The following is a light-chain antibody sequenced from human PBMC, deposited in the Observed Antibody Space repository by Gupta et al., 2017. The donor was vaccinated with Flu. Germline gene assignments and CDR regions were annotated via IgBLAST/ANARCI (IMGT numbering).Light chain of an antibody. CDR1: QSVSSSY. J-gene: IGKJ1*01. CDR3: QQYGSTSRT. V-gene: IGKV3-20*01. CDR2: GAS. Sequence: EIVLTQSPGTLSLSPGERATLSCRASQSVSSSYLAWYQQKPGQAPRLLIYGASSRATGIPDRWSSSGSGTDFTPTISRMGPEDVAVDYCQQYGSTSRTFGQGTKVEIK.